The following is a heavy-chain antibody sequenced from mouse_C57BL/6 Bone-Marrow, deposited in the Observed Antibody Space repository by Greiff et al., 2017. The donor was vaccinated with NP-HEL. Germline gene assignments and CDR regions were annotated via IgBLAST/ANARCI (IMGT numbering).Heavy chain of an antibody. Sequence: QVQLQQPGTELVKPGASVKLSCKASGYTFTSYWMHWVKQRPGQGLEWIGNINPSNGGTNYNEKFKSKATLTVDKSSSTAYMQLSSLTSEDSAVYYCARPRTTGGDYYAMDYWGQGTSVTVSS. CDR3: ARPRTTGGDYYAMDY. J-gene: IGHJ4*01. CDR2: INPSNGGT. CDR1: GYTFTSYW. D-gene: IGHD1-1*01. V-gene: IGHV1-53*01.